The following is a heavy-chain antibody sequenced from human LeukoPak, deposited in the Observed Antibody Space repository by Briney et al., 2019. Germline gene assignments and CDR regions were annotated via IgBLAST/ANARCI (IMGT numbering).Heavy chain of an antibody. Sequence: SQTLSLTCSVSGVSISSGTYYWSWIRQAAGKGLEWIGRIYITGVTNYNPSLKSRVTMSVDTSKNQFSLKLSSVTAADTAVYYCARDKVEIVASTRSDALDIWGQGTMVTVSS. J-gene: IGHJ3*02. CDR3: ARDKVEIVASTRSDALDI. CDR2: IYITGVT. D-gene: IGHD5-12*01. V-gene: IGHV4-61*02. CDR1: GVSISSGTYY.